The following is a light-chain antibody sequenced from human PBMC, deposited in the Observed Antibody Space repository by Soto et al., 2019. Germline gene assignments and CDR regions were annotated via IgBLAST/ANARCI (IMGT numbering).Light chain of an antibody. V-gene: IGLV2-14*01. CDR2: DVS. Sequence: QSVLTQPASVSGSPGQSITISCTGTSSDVGGYNYVSWYQQHPGKAPKLMIYDVSNRPSGVSNRFSGSKSGNTASLTISGLQAEDEADYYCSSYTSSSTLHVFGTGTKLTDL. CDR3: SSYTSSSTLHV. CDR1: SSDVGGYNY. J-gene: IGLJ1*01.